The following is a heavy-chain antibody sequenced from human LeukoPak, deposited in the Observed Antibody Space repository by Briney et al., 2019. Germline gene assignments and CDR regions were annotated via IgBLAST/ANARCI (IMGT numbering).Heavy chain of an antibody. Sequence: SETQSLNCTVSGGSVSNYYWSWIRQPPGKGLEWIGYIYYSGSTNYNPSLKSRVTISVDTSKNQFSLKLSSVTAADTAVYYCARENGDYGPFGYWGQGTLVTVSS. CDR1: GGSVSNYY. CDR3: ARENGDYGPFGY. J-gene: IGHJ4*02. D-gene: IGHD4-17*01. V-gene: IGHV4-59*02. CDR2: IYYSGST.